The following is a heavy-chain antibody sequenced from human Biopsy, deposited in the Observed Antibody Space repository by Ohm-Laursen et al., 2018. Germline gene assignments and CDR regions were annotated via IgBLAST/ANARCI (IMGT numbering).Heavy chain of an antibody. D-gene: IGHD3-10*01. Sequence: ASVKVSCKASGYTFTDYSLHWVRQAPGQGLEWMGWVNPNSGATNYAQKFQGRVTMTSDTSISTAYIELRRLISDDTAVYFCARDRMVTIITLVRADTFDIRGQGTLVSVSS. CDR3: ARDRMVTIITLVRADTFDI. J-gene: IGHJ3*02. CDR1: GYTFTDYS. CDR2: VNPNSGAT. V-gene: IGHV1-2*02.